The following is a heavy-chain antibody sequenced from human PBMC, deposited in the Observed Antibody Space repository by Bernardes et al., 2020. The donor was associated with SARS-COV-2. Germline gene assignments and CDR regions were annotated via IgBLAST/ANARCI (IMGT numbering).Heavy chain of an antibody. Sequence: GGSLRLSCAASGFTFSSYAMSWVRQAPGKGLEWVSAISCSGGSTYYADSVKGRFTISRDNSKNTLYLQMNSLRAEDTAVYYCAKVTGVPAANPYYYYGMDVWGQGTTVTVSS. CDR1: GFTFSSYA. J-gene: IGHJ6*02. V-gene: IGHV3-23*01. D-gene: IGHD2-2*01. CDR2: ISCSGGST. CDR3: AKVTGVPAANPYYYYGMDV.